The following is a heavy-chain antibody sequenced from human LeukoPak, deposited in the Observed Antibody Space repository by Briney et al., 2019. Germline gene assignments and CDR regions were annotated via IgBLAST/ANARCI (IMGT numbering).Heavy chain of an antibody. CDR1: GYTFTSYY. CDR2: INPSGGST. D-gene: IGHD3-9*01. CDR3: AREAGAILTGYYKGPFDY. V-gene: IGHV1-46*01. Sequence: ASVKVSCKASGYTFTSYYMHWVRQAPGQGLEWMGIINPSGGSTSYAQKFQGRVTMTRDTSTSTVYLELGSLRSEDTAVYYCAREAGAILTGYYKGPFDYWGQGTLVTVSS. J-gene: IGHJ4*02.